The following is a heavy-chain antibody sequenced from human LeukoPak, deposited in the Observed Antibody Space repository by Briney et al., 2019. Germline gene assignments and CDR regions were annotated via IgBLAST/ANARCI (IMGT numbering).Heavy chain of an antibody. CDR1: GFTFSSYA. V-gene: IGHV3-23*01. J-gene: IGHJ4*02. CDR3: APDLRGSASSLDD. D-gene: IGHD6-25*01. Sequence: PGGSLRLSCAASGFTFSSYAMSWVRQAPGKGLEWVSAISGSGASTYYPDSVKGRFTISRDNSKNTLSLQMNSLRAEDTAVYYCAPDLRGSASSLDDWGQGTLVTVSS. CDR2: ISGSGAST.